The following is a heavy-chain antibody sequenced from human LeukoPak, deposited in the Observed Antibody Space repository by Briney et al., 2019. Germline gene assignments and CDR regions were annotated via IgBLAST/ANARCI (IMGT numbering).Heavy chain of an antibody. J-gene: IGHJ4*02. V-gene: IGHV4-4*07. CDR1: GGSISSYY. D-gene: IGHD6-13*01. CDR3: ARQIASAGTAGFDF. CDR2: IYSTGST. Sequence: SETLSLTCTVSGGSISSYYWSWIRQPAGKGLEWIGRIYSTGSTNYNPSLKSRVTMSVDTSKNQFSQRLRSVTAADTAVYYCARQIASAGTAGFDFWGQGALVTVSS.